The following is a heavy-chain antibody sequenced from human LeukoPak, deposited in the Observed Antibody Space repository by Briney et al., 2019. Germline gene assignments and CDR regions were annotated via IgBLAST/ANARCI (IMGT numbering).Heavy chain of an antibody. V-gene: IGHV1-24*01. CDR2: FDPEDGET. Sequence: ASVKVSCKVSGYTLTELSMHWVRQAPGKGLEWMGGFDPEDGETIYAQKLQGRVTMTTDTSTSTAYMELRSLRSDDTAVYYCAREWGGVDTARYYYYGMDVWGQGTTVTVSS. CDR3: AREWGGVDTARYYYYGMDV. J-gene: IGHJ6*02. D-gene: IGHD5-18*01. CDR1: GYTLTELS.